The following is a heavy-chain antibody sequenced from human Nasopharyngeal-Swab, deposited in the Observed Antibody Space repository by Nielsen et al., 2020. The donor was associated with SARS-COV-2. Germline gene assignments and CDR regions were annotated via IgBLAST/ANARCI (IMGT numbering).Heavy chain of an antibody. Sequence: ASVKVSCKASGYTFTKYSITWGRQAPGQGPEWMGWNSADSGKKNYAQNFQGRVTMTTNTSTTTAYMELRSLRSDDTAVYYCARDAGYYDSSGSYFDVKYYHYWGQGTVITVSS. CDR1: GYTFTKYS. CDR3: ARDAGYYDSSGSYFDVKYYHY. CDR2: NSADSGKK. D-gene: IGHD3-22*01. J-gene: IGHJ1*01. V-gene: IGHV1-18*01.